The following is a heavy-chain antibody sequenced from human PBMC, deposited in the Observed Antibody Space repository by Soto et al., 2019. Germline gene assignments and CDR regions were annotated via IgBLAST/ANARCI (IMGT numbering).Heavy chain of an antibody. CDR3: ARQSGYCTNGVCSRSFDY. CDR2: IYPGDSDT. Sequence: GESLKISCKGSGYSFTSYWIGWVRQMPGKGLEWMGIIYPGDSDTRYSPSFQGQVTISADKSISTAYLQWSSLKASDTAMYYCARQSGYCTNGVCSRSFDYWGQGTLVTVSS. J-gene: IGHJ4*02. V-gene: IGHV5-51*01. CDR1: GYSFTSYW. D-gene: IGHD2-8*01.